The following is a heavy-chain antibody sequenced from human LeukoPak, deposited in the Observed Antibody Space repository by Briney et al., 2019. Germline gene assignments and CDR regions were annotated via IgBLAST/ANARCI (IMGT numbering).Heavy chain of an antibody. CDR3: ACGYSYGYAFDY. D-gene: IGHD5-18*01. Sequence: GASVKVSCKASGGTFSSYAISWVRQAPGQGLEWMGGIIPIFGTANYAQKFQGRVTITTDESTSTAYMGLSSLRSEDTAVYYCACGYSYGYAFDYWGQGTLVTVSS. J-gene: IGHJ4*02. CDR2: IIPIFGTA. V-gene: IGHV1-69*05. CDR1: GGTFSSYA.